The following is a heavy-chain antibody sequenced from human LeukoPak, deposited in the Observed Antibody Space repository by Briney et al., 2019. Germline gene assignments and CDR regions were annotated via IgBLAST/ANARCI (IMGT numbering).Heavy chain of an antibody. D-gene: IGHD2-2*01. J-gene: IGHJ4*02. CDR2: NNGDGSTT. CDR1: GFSLSCYW. Sequence: GGSLRLSCVASGFSLSCYWMYWVRQAPGKGLMYISRNNGDGSTTNYADVVKGRFTISRDISTDTLWLPMDSLRTEGTAVYYCAKGPLRGTAAAIDYWGQGTLVTVSS. CDR3: AKGPLRGTAAAIDY. V-gene: IGHV3-74*01.